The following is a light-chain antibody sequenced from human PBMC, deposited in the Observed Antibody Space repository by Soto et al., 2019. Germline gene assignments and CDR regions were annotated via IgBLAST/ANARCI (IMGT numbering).Light chain of an antibody. J-gene: IGKJ1*01. CDR2: GAS. CDR3: QHYNNWPRT. V-gene: IGKV3-15*01. CDR1: QSVSSN. Sequence: EIVMTQSPATLSVSPGERATLSCRASQSVSSNLAWYQQKPGQAPRLLIYGASTRATGIRARFSGSGSGTEFTLTISRLQSEDFAVYYCQHYNNWPRTFGQGTKVEIK.